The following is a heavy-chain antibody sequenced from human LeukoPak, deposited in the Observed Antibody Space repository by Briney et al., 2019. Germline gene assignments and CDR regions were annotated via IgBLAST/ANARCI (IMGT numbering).Heavy chain of an antibody. Sequence: SETLSLTCTVSGGSISSYYWSWIRQPPGKGLEWIGYIYYSGSTNYNPSLKSRVTISVDRSKNQFSLKLSSVTAADTAVYYCARSTYYDYVWGSYRNDAFDIWGQGTMVTVSS. CDR1: GGSISSYY. D-gene: IGHD3-16*02. CDR3: ARSTYYDYVWGSYRNDAFDI. J-gene: IGHJ3*02. V-gene: IGHV4-59*01. CDR2: IYYSGST.